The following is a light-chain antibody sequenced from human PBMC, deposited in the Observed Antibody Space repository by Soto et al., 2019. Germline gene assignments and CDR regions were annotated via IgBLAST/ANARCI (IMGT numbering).Light chain of an antibody. Sequence: DMRMTQSPSTLSASVGDTVTITCRASQTISGWLAWYQQRPGKAPNLLIFDASTLESGVPSRFSGSGSGTTFTLTISSLQSDDFATYYCLQYNGYYRTFGQGTKVEIK. CDR2: DAS. J-gene: IGKJ1*01. V-gene: IGKV1-5*01. CDR1: QTISGW. CDR3: LQYNGYYRT.